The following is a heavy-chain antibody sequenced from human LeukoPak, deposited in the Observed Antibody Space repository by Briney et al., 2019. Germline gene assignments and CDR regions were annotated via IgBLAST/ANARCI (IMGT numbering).Heavy chain of an antibody. J-gene: IGHJ4*02. Sequence: GGSLRLSCAASGFTFDDYAMHWVRQAPGKGLEWVSGISWNSGSIGYADSVKGRFTISRDNAKNSLYLQMNSLRAEDTALYYCAKDIQPYSSSWYVSFDYWSQGTLVTVSS. CDR2: ISWNSGSI. V-gene: IGHV3-9*01. CDR1: GFTFDDYA. D-gene: IGHD6-13*01. CDR3: AKDIQPYSSSWYVSFDY.